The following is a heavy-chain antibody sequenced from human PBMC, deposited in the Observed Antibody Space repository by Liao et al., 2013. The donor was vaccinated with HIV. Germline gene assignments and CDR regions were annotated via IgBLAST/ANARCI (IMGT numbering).Heavy chain of an antibody. Sequence: QVQLQESGPGLVKPSETLSLTCTVSGGSISSYYWSWIRQPAGKGLEWIGYIYYSGSTNYNPSLKSRVTISVDTSKNQFSLKLSSVTAADTAVYYCARGGVWSTHYYYYMDVWGKGTTVTVSS. CDR1: GGSISSYY. V-gene: IGHV4-59*01. J-gene: IGHJ6*03. CDR2: IYYSGST. D-gene: IGHD3-3*01. CDR3: ARGGVWSTHYYYYMDV.